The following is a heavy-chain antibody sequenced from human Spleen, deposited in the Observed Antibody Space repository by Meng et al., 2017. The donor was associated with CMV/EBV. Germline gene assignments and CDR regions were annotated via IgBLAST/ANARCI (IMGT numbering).Heavy chain of an antibody. V-gene: IGHV3-15*01. J-gene: IGHJ4*02. Sequence: GESLKISCAASGFTFSSAWMSWVRQAPGKGLEWVGRIKSKSDGETRDFAAPLKGRFAISRDDSKGTLYLQMNSLENEDTAVYFCATWNLWSGFFDYWGQGILVTVSS. D-gene: IGHD3-3*01. CDR2: IKSKSDGETR. CDR3: ATWNLWSGFFDY. CDR1: GFTFSSAW.